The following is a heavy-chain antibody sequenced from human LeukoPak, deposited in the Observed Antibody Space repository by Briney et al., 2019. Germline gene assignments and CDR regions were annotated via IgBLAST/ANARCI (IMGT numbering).Heavy chain of an antibody. Sequence: GGSLRLSCAASGFTFSSYGMSWVRQAPGKGLEWVSAISGIGYSTYYADSVKGRFSISRDNSKNTLYLQMNNLRAEDTAVFYCAKGITSPSTGRDFDYWGQGTLVTVSS. V-gene: IGHV3-23*01. CDR1: GFTFSSYG. CDR3: AKGITSPSTGRDFDY. J-gene: IGHJ4*02. D-gene: IGHD2-2*01. CDR2: ISGIGYST.